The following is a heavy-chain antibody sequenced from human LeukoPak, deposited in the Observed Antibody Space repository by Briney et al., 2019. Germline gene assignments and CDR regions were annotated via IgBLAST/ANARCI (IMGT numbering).Heavy chain of an antibody. J-gene: IGHJ4*02. V-gene: IGHV3-21*01. Sequence: GGSLRLSWAASGFTFASYSMNWVRQAPGKGLEWVSSISGDSTYIYNAGSVKGRFTISRDNAQASLYLQMISLRADDTAVYYCARVSGRLERQSDLDHWGQGTLVIVSS. CDR3: ARVSGRLERQSDLDH. CDR1: GFTFASYS. CDR2: ISGDSTYI. D-gene: IGHD1-1*01.